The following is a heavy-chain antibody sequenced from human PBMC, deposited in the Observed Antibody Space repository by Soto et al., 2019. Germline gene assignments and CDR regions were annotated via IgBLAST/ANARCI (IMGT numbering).Heavy chain of an antibody. Sequence: QVQLQESGPGLVKPSETLSLTCNVSGRSVSNSDFYWSWIRQPPGKGLEWIGYIYYNGRTNYNPSLKSRVTSSLDTSKNQFSLELTAVTAADTAIYYCAREHVVSAVSFDPWGQGTLVTVSS. V-gene: IGHV4-61*08. CDR1: GRSVSNSDFY. D-gene: IGHD2-2*01. CDR3: AREHVVSAVSFDP. J-gene: IGHJ5*02. CDR2: IYYNGRT.